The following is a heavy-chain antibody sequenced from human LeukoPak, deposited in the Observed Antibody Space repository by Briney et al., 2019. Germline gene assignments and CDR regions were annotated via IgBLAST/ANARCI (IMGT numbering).Heavy chain of an antibody. CDR3: ARQDYGDGGWFDP. CDR2: THPSGNT. V-gene: IGHV4-4*09. Sequence: SETLSLSCTVSGGSNNSYYWSWIRQPPGKGLEWIGYTHPSGNTNYSPSLKSRVTISVDTSKNQFSLKLSSVTAADTAVYYCARQDYGDGGWFDPWGQGTLVTVSS. D-gene: IGHD3-16*01. J-gene: IGHJ5*02. CDR1: GGSNNSYY.